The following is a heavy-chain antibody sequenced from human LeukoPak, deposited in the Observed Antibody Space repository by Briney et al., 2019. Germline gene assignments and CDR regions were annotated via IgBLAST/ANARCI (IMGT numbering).Heavy chain of an antibody. CDR3: ARVPRYCSGGSCSYFDY. J-gene: IGHJ4*02. D-gene: IGHD2-15*01. Sequence: PSQTLSLTCAVSGGSISSGGYSWSWIRQPPGKGLEWIGYIYHSGSTYYNPSLKSRVTISVDRSKNQFSLKLSSVTAADTAVYYCARVPRYCSGGSCSYFDYWGQGTLVTVSS. CDR2: IYHSGST. CDR1: GGSISSGGYS. V-gene: IGHV4-30-2*01.